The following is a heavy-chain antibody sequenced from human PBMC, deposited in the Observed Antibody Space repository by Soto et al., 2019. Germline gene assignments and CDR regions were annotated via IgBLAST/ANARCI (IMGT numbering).Heavy chain of an antibody. V-gene: IGHV1-69*01. CDR2: IIPIFGTA. Sequence: QVQLVQSGAEVKKPGSSVKVSCKASGGTFSSYAISWVRQAPGQGLEWMGGIIPIFGTANYAQKFQGRVTITADESTSTAYMELSSLRSDDTAVYYCARDVARGYYYGMDVWGQGTTVTVSS. CDR3: ARDVARGYYYGMDV. CDR1: GGTFSSYA. J-gene: IGHJ6*02. D-gene: IGHD2-15*01.